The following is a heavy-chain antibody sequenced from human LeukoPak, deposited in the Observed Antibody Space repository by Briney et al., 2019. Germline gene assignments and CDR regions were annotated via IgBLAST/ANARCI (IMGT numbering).Heavy chain of an antibody. Sequence: SETLSLTCAVYGGSFSGYYWSWIRQPPGKGLEWIGEINHSGSTNYNPSLKSRVTISVDTSKNQFSLKLSSVTAADTAVYYCARGRDSSSWSIYDYWGQGTLVTVSS. D-gene: IGHD6-13*01. J-gene: IGHJ4*02. CDR3: ARGRDSSSWSIYDY. CDR1: GGSFSGYY. CDR2: INHSGST. V-gene: IGHV4-34*01.